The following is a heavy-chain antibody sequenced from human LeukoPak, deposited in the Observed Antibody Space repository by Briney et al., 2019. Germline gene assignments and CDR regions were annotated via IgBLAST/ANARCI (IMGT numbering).Heavy chain of an antibody. CDR1: GGSISSSSYY. CDR3: ASRDGYQYYFDY. J-gene: IGHJ4*02. CDR2: IYYSGST. V-gene: IGHV4-39*07. D-gene: IGHD5-24*01. Sequence: KPSETLSLTCTVSGGSISSSSYYWGWIRQPPGKGLEWIGSIYYSGSTYYNPSLKSRVTISVDTSKNQFSLKLSSVTAADTAVYYCASRDGYQYYFDYWGQGTLVTVSS.